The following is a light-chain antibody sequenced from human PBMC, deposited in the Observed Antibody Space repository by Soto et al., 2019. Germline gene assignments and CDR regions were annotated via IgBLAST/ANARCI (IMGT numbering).Light chain of an antibody. V-gene: IGKV3-11*01. J-gene: IGKJ4*01. Sequence: ETVLTQSPATLSLSPGERATLSCRASQSVSSCLAWYQQKPGQAPRLLIYDASNRATGIPARFSGSGSGTDFTLTISSLEPEDFAVYYCQQSSNWPLTFGGGTKVEIK. CDR2: DAS. CDR3: QQSSNWPLT. CDR1: QSVSSC.